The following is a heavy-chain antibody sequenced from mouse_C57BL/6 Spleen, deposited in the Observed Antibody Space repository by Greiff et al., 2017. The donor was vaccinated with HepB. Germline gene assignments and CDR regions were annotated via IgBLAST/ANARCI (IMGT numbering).Heavy chain of an antibody. Sequence: VQLQQPGAELVKPGASVKMSCKASGYTFTSYWITWVKQRPGQGLEWIGDIYPGSGSTNYNEKFKSKATLTVDTSSSTAYMQLSSLTSEDSAVYYCARYNYGSAWFAYWGQVTLVTVSA. D-gene: IGHD1-1*01. CDR2: IYPGSGST. CDR3: ARYNYGSAWFAY. V-gene: IGHV1-55*01. CDR1: GYTFTSYW. J-gene: IGHJ3*01.